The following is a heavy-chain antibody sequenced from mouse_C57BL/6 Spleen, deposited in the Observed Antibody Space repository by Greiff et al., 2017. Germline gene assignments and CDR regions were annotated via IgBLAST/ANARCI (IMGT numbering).Heavy chain of an antibody. V-gene: IGHV1-43*01. CDR3: ARYPPYGSFSY. CDR1: GYSFTGYY. Sequence: EVKLMESGPELVKPGASVKISCKASGYSFTGYYMHWVKQSSEKSLEWIGEINPSTGGTSYNQKFKGKATLTVDKSSSTAYMQLKSLTSEDSAVYYCARYPPYGSFSYWGQGTLVTVSA. D-gene: IGHD1-1*01. CDR2: INPSTGGT. J-gene: IGHJ3*01.